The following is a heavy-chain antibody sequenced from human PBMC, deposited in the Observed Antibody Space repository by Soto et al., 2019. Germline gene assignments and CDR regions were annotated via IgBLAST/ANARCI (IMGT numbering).Heavy chain of an antibody. CDR2: ISTSITYT. CDR3: ARDPDRGGAFDI. D-gene: IGHD3-10*01. J-gene: IGHJ3*02. CDR1: GFTFSDSY. V-gene: IGHV3-11*06. Sequence: QVQLVESGGGLVKPGGSLRLSCVASGFTFSDSYMIWIRQAPGKGLEWVSYISTSITYTNYADSVKGRFTISRDNANNSLYLQMNSLRADDTAVYYCARDPDRGGAFDIWGQGTMVTVSS.